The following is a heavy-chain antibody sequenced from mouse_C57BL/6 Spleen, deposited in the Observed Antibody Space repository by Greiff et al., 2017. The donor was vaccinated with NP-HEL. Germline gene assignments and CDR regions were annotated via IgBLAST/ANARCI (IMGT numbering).Heavy chain of an antibody. CDR1: GFTFSDYY. CDR3: ARDPFDY. Sequence: EVMLVESEGGLVQPGRSMKLSCTASGFTFSDYYMAWVRQVPEKGLEWVANINYDGSSTYYLDSLKSRFIISRDNAKNILYLQMSSLKSEDTATYYCARDPFDYWGQGTTLTVSS. CDR2: INYDGSST. V-gene: IGHV5-16*01. J-gene: IGHJ2*01.